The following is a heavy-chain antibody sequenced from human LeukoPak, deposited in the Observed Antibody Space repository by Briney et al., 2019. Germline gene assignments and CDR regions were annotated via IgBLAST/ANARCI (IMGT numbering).Heavy chain of an antibody. CDR1: GFTFSDYA. D-gene: IGHD3-22*01. CDR2: ISYDGSNK. V-gene: IGHV3-30-3*01. Sequence: GGSLRLSCAASGFTFSDYAMNWVRQAPGKGLEWVAVISYDGSNKYYADSVKGRFTISRDNSKNTLYLQMNSLRAEDTAVYYCASASSGYHLDYWGQGTLVTVSS. CDR3: ASASSGYHLDY. J-gene: IGHJ4*02.